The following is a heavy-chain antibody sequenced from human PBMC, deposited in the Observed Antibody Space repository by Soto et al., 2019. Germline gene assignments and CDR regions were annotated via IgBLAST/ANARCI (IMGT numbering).Heavy chain of an antibody. CDR3: ARGDSTDCSNGVCSFFYNHDMDV. CDR1: GYSFTDYH. J-gene: IGHJ6*02. D-gene: IGHD2-8*01. Sequence: ASVKVSCKASGYSFTDYHIHWVRQAPGQGLEWLGRINPKSGGTSTAQKFQGWVTITTDTSISTASMELTRLTSDDTAIYYCARGDSTDCSNGVCSFFYNHDMDVWGQGTAVTVSS. V-gene: IGHV1-2*04. CDR2: INPKSGGT.